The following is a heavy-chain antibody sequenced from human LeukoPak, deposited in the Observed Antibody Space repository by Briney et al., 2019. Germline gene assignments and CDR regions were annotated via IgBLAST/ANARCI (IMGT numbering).Heavy chain of an antibody. CDR1: GFTFSSYA. Sequence: GGSLRLSCAASGFTFSSYAMSWVRQAPGKGLEWVSRINSDGSSTSYADSVKGRFTISRDNAKNTLYLQMNSLRAEDTAVYYCAQEEDSSSRCLDYWGQGTLVTVSS. CDR2: INSDGSST. J-gene: IGHJ4*02. CDR3: AQEEDSSSRCLDY. V-gene: IGHV3-74*01. D-gene: IGHD6-6*01.